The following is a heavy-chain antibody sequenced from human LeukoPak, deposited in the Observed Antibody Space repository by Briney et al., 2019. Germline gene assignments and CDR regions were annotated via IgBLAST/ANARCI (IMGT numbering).Heavy chain of an antibody. J-gene: IGHJ5*02. V-gene: IGHV3-15*01. D-gene: IGHD6-13*01. CDR1: GLTFRDAW. Sequence: GGSLRLSCVVSGLTFRDAWMTWVRQAPGKGLEWVGRIKSKTDGGTTDYAAPVKGRFAISRDDLKNTVYLQINILKTEDTAVYYCTTQSSTWGEASWGQGTLVTVSS. CDR3: TTQSSTWGEAS. CDR2: IKSKTDGGTT.